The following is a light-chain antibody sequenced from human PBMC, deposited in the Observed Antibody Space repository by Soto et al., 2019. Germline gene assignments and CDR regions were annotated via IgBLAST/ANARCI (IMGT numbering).Light chain of an antibody. J-gene: IGKJ1*01. CDR3: QQYGSSPWT. CDR1: QSVSSDY. V-gene: IGKV3-20*01. Sequence: EIVLTQSPGTLSLSPGERATLSCRASQSVSSDYLAWYQQKSGQTPRLLSYIASSRAPGIPDRFSGRGSGTHFTLTISRVEPEDFAVYYCQQYGSSPWTFGQGTKVEI. CDR2: IAS.